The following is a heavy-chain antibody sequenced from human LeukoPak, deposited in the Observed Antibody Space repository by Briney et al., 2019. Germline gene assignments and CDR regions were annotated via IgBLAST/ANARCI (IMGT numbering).Heavy chain of an antibody. D-gene: IGHD3-22*01. V-gene: IGHV1-8*03. Sequence: ASVKVSCKASGYTFTSYDINWVRQATGQGLEWMGWMNPHSGNTGYAQKFQGRVTITRNTSTSTAYMELRSLRSDDTAVYYCAREILTYYYDSSGYGNDAFDIWGQGTMVTVSS. CDR2: MNPHSGNT. CDR1: GYTFTSYD. CDR3: AREILTYYYDSSGYGNDAFDI. J-gene: IGHJ3*02.